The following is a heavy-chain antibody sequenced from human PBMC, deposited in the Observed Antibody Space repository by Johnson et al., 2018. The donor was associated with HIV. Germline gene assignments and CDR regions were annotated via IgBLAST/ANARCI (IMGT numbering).Heavy chain of an antibody. D-gene: IGHD5/OR15-5a*01. Sequence: QVQLVESGGGVVQPERSLRLSCAPSGFTIDDDAIHWVRQAPGKGLEWVAVISYDGTNKYYADPVKGRFTVSRDNSRDTLFLEMNSLRVEDTAVYYCAKRGDLYDSTASFDAFEVWGQGTMVTVSS. J-gene: IGHJ3*01. V-gene: IGHV3-30-3*02. CDR2: ISYDGTNK. CDR3: AKRGDLYDSTASFDAFEV. CDR1: GFTIDDDA.